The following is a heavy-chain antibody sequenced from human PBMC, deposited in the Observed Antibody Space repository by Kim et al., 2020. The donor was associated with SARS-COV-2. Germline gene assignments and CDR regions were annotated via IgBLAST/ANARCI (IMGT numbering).Heavy chain of an antibody. CDR1: GFTFSSYA. V-gene: IGHV3-30-3*01. CDR2: ISYDGSNK. Sequence: GGSLRLSCAASGFTFSSYAMHWVRQAPGKGLEWVAVISYDGSNKYYADSVKGRFTISRDNSKNTLYLQMNSLRAEDTAVYYCAREGDCSSTSCYNFDYWG. CDR3: AREGDCSSTSCYNFDY. J-gene: IGHJ4*01. D-gene: IGHD2-2*02.